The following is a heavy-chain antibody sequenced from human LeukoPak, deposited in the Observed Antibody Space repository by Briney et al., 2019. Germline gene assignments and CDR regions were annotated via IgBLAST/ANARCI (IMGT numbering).Heavy chain of an antibody. CDR3: AKVSGYSYGFFDP. CDR2: ISWNSGSI. V-gene: IGHV3-9*01. Sequence: GGSLRLSCAASGFTFDDYAMHWVRQAPGKGLEWVSGISWNSGSIDYADSVKGRFTSSRYNAKNSLYLPMDRLRAEDTALYYCAKVSGYSYGFFDPWGQGSLVTVSS. CDR1: GFTFDDYA. J-gene: IGHJ5*02. D-gene: IGHD5-18*01.